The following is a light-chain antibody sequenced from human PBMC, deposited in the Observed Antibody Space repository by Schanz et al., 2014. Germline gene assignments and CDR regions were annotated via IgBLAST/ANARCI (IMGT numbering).Light chain of an antibody. CDR3: QQFGKLPWT. Sequence: EIVMTQSPATPSVSPGERATLSCRASQSVGSNLAWYQQKPGQAPRLLIYAASIRAIGIPDRFSGSGSGTDFTLTISRLEPEDFAVFYCQQFGKLPWTFGQGTKVEIK. V-gene: IGKV3-20*01. CDR1: QSVGSN. J-gene: IGKJ1*01. CDR2: AAS.